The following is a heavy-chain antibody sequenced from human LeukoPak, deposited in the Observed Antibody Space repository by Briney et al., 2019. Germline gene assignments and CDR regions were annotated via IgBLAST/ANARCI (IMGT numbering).Heavy chain of an antibody. J-gene: IGHJ4*02. Sequence: PSETLSLTCTVSGGSISSYYWSWIRQAPGKGLEWVSYISSSGSTIYYADSVKGRFTISRDNAKNSLYLQMNSLRAEDTAVYYCARDFRSGYYKGGDNYWGQGTLVTVSS. V-gene: IGHV3-11*04. CDR1: GGSISSYY. D-gene: IGHD3-22*01. CDR2: ISSSGSTI. CDR3: ARDFRSGYYKGGDNY.